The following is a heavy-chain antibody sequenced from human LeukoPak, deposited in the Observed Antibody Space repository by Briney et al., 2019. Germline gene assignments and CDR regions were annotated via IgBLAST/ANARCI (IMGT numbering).Heavy chain of an antibody. V-gene: IGHV1-69*04. D-gene: IGHD3-10*01. J-gene: IGHJ6*02. CDR3: ARARISGRYYYYGMDV. Sequence: ASVKVSCKASGGTFSSYAISWVRQALGQGLEWMGRIIPILGIANYAQKFQGRVTITADRSTSTAYMELSSLRSEDTAVYYCARARISGRYYYYGMDVWGQGTTVTVSS. CDR2: IIPILGIA. CDR1: GGTFSSYA.